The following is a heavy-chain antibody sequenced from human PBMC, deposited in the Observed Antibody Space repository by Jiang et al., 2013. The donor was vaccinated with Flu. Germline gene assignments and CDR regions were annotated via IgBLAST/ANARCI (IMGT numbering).Heavy chain of an antibody. V-gene: IGHV5-10-1*01. CDR3: ARHSAYYYDSSGYTNWFDP. D-gene: IGHD3-22*01. J-gene: IGHJ5*02. CDR2: IDPSDSST. Sequence: GAEVKKPGESLRISCKGSGYSFTSYWISWVRQMPGKGLEWMGRIDPSDSSTNYSPSFQGHVTISADKSISTAYLQWSSLKASDTAMYYCARHSAYYYDSSGYTNWFDPWGQGTLVTVSS. CDR1: GYSFTSYW.